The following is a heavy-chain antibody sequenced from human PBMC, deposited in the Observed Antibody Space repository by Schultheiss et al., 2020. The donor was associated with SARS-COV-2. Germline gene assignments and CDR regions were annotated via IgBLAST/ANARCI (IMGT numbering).Heavy chain of an antibody. CDR2: IYYSGST. Sequence: SQTLSLTCTVSGGSISSSSYYWSWIRQPPGKGLEWIGYIYYSGSTNYNPSLKSRVTISVDTSKNQFSLKLSSVTAADTAVYYCARGMGRPRSFVVVPAAQGRNWFDPWGQGTLVTVSS. V-gene: IGHV4-61*05. CDR1: GGSISSSSYY. D-gene: IGHD2-2*01. CDR3: ARGMGRPRSFVVVPAAQGRNWFDP. J-gene: IGHJ5*02.